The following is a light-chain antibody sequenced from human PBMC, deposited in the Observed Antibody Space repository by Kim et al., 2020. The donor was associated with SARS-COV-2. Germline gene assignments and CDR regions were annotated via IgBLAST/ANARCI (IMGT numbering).Light chain of an antibody. J-gene: IGKJ5*01. CDR1: QDIRND. Sequence: DIQMTQSPSSLSASVGDRVTITCRSSQDIRNDLGWYQQNPGGAPKRLIYGASSLQSGVPSRFSGSGSGTEFTLTISSLQPEDFATYFCLQHNTDPITFVQGTRLEIK. CDR3: LQHNTDPIT. V-gene: IGKV1-17*01. CDR2: GAS.